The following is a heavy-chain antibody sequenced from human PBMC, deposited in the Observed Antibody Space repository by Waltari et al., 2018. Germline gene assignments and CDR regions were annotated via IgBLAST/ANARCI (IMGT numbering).Heavy chain of an antibody. CDR2: SSSSGADT. CDR3: AKSQRRPLVLYGLDV. CDR1: GSTFSTFA. Sequence: EEQMLESGGGLVQPGGSLRLSCTGPGSTFSTFAMTWVRQVPGKGLEWGSTSSSSGADTYYAEAVKDRFTISRDNSAETFYLEMNNLRVGDTAMYYCAKSQRRPLVLYGLDVWGQGTAVTVSS. J-gene: IGHJ6*02. D-gene: IGHD2-8*02. V-gene: IGHV3-23*01.